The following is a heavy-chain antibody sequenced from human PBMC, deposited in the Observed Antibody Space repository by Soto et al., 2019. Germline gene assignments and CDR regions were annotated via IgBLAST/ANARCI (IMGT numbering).Heavy chain of an antibody. V-gene: IGHV3-23*01. CDR3: VRDAGSLGY. D-gene: IGHD3-10*01. Sequence: PGGSLRLSCAASGFTFSSYAMSWVRQAPGKGLEWVSDISSSSGSTHYADSVKGRFTISRDNAKNSVFLQMNSLRVEDTAVYYCVRDAGSLGYWGQGTLVTVSS. CDR2: ISSSSGST. CDR1: GFTFSSYA. J-gene: IGHJ4*02.